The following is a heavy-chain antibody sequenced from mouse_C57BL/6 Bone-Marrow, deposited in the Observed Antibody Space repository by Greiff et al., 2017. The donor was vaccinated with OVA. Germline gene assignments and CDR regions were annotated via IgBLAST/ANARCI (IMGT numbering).Heavy chain of an antibody. CDR3: TTEDYDALFDY. CDR2: IDTENGDT. Sequence: VQLLQSGAELVRPGASLKLSCTASGFNIKDDYMSWVKQRPEKGLEWIAWIDTENGDTEYASNFQGQATISADTSSNTVYLQLSSLTSEDTAVYYCTTEDYDALFDYWGQGTTLTVSS. V-gene: IGHV14-4*01. CDR1: GFNIKDDY. D-gene: IGHD2-4*01. J-gene: IGHJ2*01.